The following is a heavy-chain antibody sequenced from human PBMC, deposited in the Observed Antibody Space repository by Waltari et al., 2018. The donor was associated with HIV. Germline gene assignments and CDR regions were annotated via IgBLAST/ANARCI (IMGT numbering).Heavy chain of an antibody. Sequence: EVQLVESGGGLVQPGGSLRLSCAASGFTFSSYWMGWVRQAPGKGLEWVANIKQDGSEKYYVDSVDGRFTISRDNAENSLYLQMNRLRAEDTAVYYCARGGFYGSGSKVNWGQGTLVTVSS. D-gene: IGHD3-10*01. V-gene: IGHV3-7*04. J-gene: IGHJ4*02. CDR1: GFTFSSYW. CDR3: ARGGFYGSGSKVN. CDR2: IKQDGSEK.